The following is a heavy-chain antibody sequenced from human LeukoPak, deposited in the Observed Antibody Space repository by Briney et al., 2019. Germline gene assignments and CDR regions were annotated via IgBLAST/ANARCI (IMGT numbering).Heavy chain of an antibody. CDR2: IESKTDGGTT. CDR1: GFTFSNAW. CDR3: STDSPIFH. Sequence: PGGSLRLSCAASGFTFSNAWMTWVRQAPGKGLEWVGRIESKTDGGTTEYVAPVKGRFTISRDDSKNTLYLQMNSLKTEDTAVYYCSTDSPIFHWGQGTLVTVSS. J-gene: IGHJ4*02. D-gene: IGHD3-3*01. V-gene: IGHV3-15*04.